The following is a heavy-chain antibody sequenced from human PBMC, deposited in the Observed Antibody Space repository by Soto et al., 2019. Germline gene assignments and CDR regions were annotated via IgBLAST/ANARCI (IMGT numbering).Heavy chain of an antibody. J-gene: IGHJ4*02. CDR1: GGSFSGYY. CDR3: ARGRYCSPPGDDYFDY. D-gene: IGHD6-13*01. V-gene: IGHV4-34*01. CDR2: INHSGST. Sequence: SETLSLTCAVYGGSFSGYYWSWIRQPPGKGLEWIGEINHSGSTNYNPSLKSRVTISVDTSKNQFSLKLSSVTAADTAVYYCARGRYCSPPGDDYFDYWGQGTLVTVSS.